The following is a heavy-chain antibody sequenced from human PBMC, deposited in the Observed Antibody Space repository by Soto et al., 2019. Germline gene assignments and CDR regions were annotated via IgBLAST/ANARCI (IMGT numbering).Heavy chain of an antibody. J-gene: IGHJ6*02. CDR1: GGSISSYY. V-gene: IGHV4-59*01. D-gene: IGHD2-8*01. CDR2: IYYSGST. Sequence: SETLSLTCTVSGGSISSYYWSWIRQPPGKGLEWIGYIYYSGSTNYNPSLRSRVTISVDTSKNQFSLKLSSVTAADTAVYYCARSVISVYIVLIGGMAVWGQGTTVTVSS. CDR3: ARSVISVYIVLIGGMAV.